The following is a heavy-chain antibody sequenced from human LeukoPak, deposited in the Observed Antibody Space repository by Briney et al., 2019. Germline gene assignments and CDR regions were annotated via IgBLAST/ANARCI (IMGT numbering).Heavy chain of an antibody. J-gene: IGHJ4*02. CDR1: GYSISTGYY. Sequence: SETLSLTCTVSGYSISTGYYWDWIRQPPGKGLEWIGTFYHGGSTYYNPSLKSRVTISVGTSKNQFSLNLTSVTAADTAVYYCARAMSIAARLQTILDYWGQGTLVTVSS. V-gene: IGHV4-38-2*02. CDR3: ARAMSIAARLQTILDY. D-gene: IGHD6-6*01. CDR2: FYHGGST.